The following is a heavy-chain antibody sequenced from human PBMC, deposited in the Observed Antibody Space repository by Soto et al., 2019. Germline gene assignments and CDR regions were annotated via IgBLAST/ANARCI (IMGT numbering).Heavy chain of an antibody. CDR3: AKDLDLYYFDY. D-gene: IGHD3-3*01. CDR2: ISYDGSNK. Sequence: GGSLRLSCAASGFTFSSHGMHWVRQAPGKGLEWVAVISYDGSNKYYADSVKGRFTISRDNSKNTLYLQMNSLRAEDTAVYYCAKDLDLYYFDYWGQGTLVTVSS. CDR1: GFTFSSHG. J-gene: IGHJ4*02. V-gene: IGHV3-30*18.